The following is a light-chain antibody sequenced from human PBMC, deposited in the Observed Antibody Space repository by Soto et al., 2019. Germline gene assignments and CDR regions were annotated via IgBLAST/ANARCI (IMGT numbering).Light chain of an antibody. CDR3: CSFARSTTFYV. CDR2: EGG. CDR1: SSDVGSSNL. Sequence: QSVLTQPASVSGSPGQSITISCTGTSSDVGSSNLVSWYQQHPGKAPKLIIFEGGRRPSGVSGRFSGSKSGNTASLTFSGLQAEDEADYYCCSFARSTTFYVFGTGTKVTVL. J-gene: IGLJ1*01. V-gene: IGLV2-23*01.